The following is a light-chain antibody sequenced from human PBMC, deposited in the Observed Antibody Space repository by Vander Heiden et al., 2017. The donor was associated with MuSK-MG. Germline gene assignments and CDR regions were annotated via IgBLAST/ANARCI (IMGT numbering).Light chain of an antibody. V-gene: IGLV2-14*01. CDR3: SSYTSSGTVI. Sequence: QSALTQAASVSGSPGQSITISCTGTYSDVGVYNYVSWYQQHPGKAPKLKIYNVSDRPSGVSNRFSGSKSGNTASLTITGLQAEDEADYYCSSYTSSGTVIFGGGTKLTVL. J-gene: IGLJ2*01. CDR1: YSDVGVYNY. CDR2: NVS.